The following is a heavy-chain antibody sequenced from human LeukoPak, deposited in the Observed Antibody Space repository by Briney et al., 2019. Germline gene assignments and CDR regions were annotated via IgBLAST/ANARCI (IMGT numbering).Heavy chain of an antibody. Sequence: QPGGSLRLSCAASGFTFNDYAMHWVRQAPGKGLEWVSLISGDGGSTYYADSVKGRFTISRDNSKNSLYLQMNSLRTEDAALYYCAKDRWSQNYFDYWGQGTLVTVSS. V-gene: IGHV3-43*02. J-gene: IGHJ4*02. CDR1: GFTFNDYA. D-gene: IGHD2-8*01. CDR2: ISGDGGST. CDR3: AKDRWSQNYFDY.